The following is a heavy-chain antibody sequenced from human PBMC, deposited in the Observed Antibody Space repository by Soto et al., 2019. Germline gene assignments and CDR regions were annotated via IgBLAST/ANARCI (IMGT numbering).Heavy chain of an antibody. D-gene: IGHD1-26*01. J-gene: IGHJ6*03. CDR2: ISGSGGST. CDR1: GFTFSSYA. V-gene: IGHV3-23*01. CDR3: AKCGAAPHYYYYYYMDV. Sequence: GGSLRLSCAASGFTFSSYAMSWVRQAPGKGLEWVSAISGSGGSTYYADSVKGRFTISRDNSKNTLYLQMNSLRAEDTAVYYCAKCGAAPHYYYYYYMDVWGKGTTVTVSS.